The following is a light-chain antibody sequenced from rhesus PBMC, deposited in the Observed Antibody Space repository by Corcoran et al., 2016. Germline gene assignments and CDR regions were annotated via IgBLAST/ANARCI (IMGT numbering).Light chain of an antibody. V-gene: IGKV3-42*01. J-gene: IGKJ4*01. CDR1: QSVSNK. CDR2: VAS. CDR3: QQDYTWPLT. Sequence: EIVMTQSPATLSLSPGERATLSCRASQSVSNKLAWYQQKPGQAPKLRLYVASSRATGIPDRFRGSGSGTEFTLTISSLEPEDVGVYYCQQDYTWPLTFGGGTKVELK.